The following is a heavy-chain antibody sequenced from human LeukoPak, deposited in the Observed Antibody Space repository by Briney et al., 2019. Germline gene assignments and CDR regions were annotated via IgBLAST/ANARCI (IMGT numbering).Heavy chain of an antibody. J-gene: IGHJ6*03. CDR2: IYTSGST. D-gene: IGHD2-2*01. Sequence: KSSETLSLTCTVSGGSISSYYWSWIRQPAGKGLEWIGRIYTSGSTNYNPSLKSRVTMSVDTSKNQFSLKLSSVTAADTAVYYCARTGGYCSSTSCPGYYYMDVWGKGTTVTVSS. CDR3: ARTGGYCSSTSCPGYYYMDV. V-gene: IGHV4-4*07. CDR1: GGSISSYY.